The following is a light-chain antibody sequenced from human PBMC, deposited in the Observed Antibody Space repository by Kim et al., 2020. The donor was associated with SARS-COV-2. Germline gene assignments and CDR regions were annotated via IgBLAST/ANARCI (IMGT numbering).Light chain of an antibody. J-gene: IGKJ1*01. CDR2: DAS. CDR1: QSVSYY. V-gene: IGKV1-5*01. CDR3: QHYDVRPPWT. Sequence: SVGDSVTITCRPSQSVSYYLAWYQQKPGKAPNLLVFDASTLLTGVPSRFSAFGSGTDFTLPITSLQPDDFATYYCQHYDVRPPWTFGPGTKVDIK.